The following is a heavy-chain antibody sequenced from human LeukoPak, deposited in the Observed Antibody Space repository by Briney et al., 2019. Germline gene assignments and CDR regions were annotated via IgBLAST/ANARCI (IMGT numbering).Heavy chain of an antibody. CDR2: IKQDGSEK. CDR3: VKDSGKSYMDV. V-gene: IGHV3-7*01. J-gene: IGHJ6*03. D-gene: IGHD3-10*01. CDR1: GFTFSSYW. Sequence: PGGSLRLSCAASGFTFSSYWMSWVRQAPGKGLEWVANIKQDGSEKYYVDSVKGRFTISRDNAKSSMYLQMNSLRAEDTAVYYCVKDSGKSYMDVRGKGTTVTISS.